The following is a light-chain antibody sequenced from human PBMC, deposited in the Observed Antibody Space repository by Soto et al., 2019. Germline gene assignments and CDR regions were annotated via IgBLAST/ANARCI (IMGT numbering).Light chain of an antibody. CDR2: DVF. Sequence: EIVLTQSPATLSLSPGERATLSCRASQSINNYLAWYQQKPGQAPRLLIYDVFKRATGIPARFSGSGSGTDFTLNITSLEPEDFAVYYCQQRSDWPPITFGGGTKVEIK. V-gene: IGKV3-11*01. CDR3: QQRSDWPPIT. J-gene: IGKJ4*01. CDR1: QSINNY.